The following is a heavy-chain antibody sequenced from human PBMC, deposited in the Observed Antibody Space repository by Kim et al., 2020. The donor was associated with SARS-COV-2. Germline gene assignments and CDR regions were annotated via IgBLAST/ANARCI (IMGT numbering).Heavy chain of an antibody. J-gene: IGHJ3*02. V-gene: IGHV5-10-1*01. CDR2: IDPSDSYT. D-gene: IGHD3-10*01. CDR3: ARLSVGIWFGDDAFDI. Sequence: GESLKISCKGSGYSFTSYWISWVRQMPGKGLEWMGRIDPSDSYTNYSPSFQGHVTISADKSISTAYLQWSSLKASDTAMYYCARLSVGIWFGDDAFDIWGQGTMVTVSS. CDR1: GYSFTSYW.